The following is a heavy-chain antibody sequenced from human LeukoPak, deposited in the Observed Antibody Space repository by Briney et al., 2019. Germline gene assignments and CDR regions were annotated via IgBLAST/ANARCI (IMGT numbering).Heavy chain of an antibody. CDR1: GFTFSGYI. CDR3: AREIPGRIAADC. CDR2: ISSSSSTI. J-gene: IGHJ4*02. V-gene: IGHV3-48*01. D-gene: IGHD2-15*01. Sequence: GGSLRLSCAASGFTFSGYIMNWVRQAPGKGPEWLSYISSSSSTIYYADSVKGRFTISRDNAKNSLFLQMNRLRGEDTAIYFCAREIPGRIAADCWGQGTLVTVSS.